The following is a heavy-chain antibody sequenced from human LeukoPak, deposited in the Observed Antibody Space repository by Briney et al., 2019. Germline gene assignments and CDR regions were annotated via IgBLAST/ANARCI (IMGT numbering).Heavy chain of an antibody. J-gene: IGHJ3*02. CDR1: GFTFSSYA. D-gene: IGHD6-19*01. CDR3: ARGYSSGWYVIRTAFDI. CDR2: ISSDGNNK. Sequence: PGGSLRLSCAASGFTFSSYAMHWVRQAPGKGLEWVAVISSDGNNKYYADSVKGRFTISRDNSKNTLYLQMNSLRDEDTAVYYCARGYSSGWYVIRTAFDIWGQGTMVTVSS. V-gene: IGHV3-30-3*01.